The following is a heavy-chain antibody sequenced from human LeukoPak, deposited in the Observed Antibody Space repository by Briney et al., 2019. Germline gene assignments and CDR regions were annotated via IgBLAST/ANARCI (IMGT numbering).Heavy chain of an antibody. V-gene: IGHV3-48*03. CDR3: ARGTIAAAGYYYFDY. CDR2: ISRSGTTV. D-gene: IGHD6-13*01. J-gene: IGHJ4*02. CDR1: GFTFSNYE. Sequence: GGSLRLSCVGSGFTFSNYEMNWVRQAPGKGLEWVSYISRSGTTVHYADSVKGRFTISRDNAKNSLYLQMNSLRAEDTAVYYCARGTIAAAGYYYFDYWGQGTQVTVS.